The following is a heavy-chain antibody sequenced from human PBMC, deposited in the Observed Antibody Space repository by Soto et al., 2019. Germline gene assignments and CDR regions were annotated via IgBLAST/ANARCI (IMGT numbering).Heavy chain of an antibody. CDR3: ARDEVSCGGDCYYFDY. D-gene: IGHD2-21*02. CDR2: ISYDGSNK. CDR1: GFTFSSYA. J-gene: IGHJ4*02. V-gene: IGHV3-30-3*01. Sequence: QVQLVESGGGVVQPGRSLRLSCAASGFTFSSYAMHWVRQAPGKGLEWVAVISYDGSNKYYADSVKGRFTISRDNSKNPLYLQMNSLRAEDTAVYYCARDEVSCGGDCYYFDYWGQGTLVTVSS.